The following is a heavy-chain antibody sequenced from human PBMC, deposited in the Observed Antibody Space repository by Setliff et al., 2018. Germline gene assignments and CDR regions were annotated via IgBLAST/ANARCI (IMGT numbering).Heavy chain of an antibody. CDR3: ARGRYWFAPNWFDP. CDR1: GGSISSSIW. J-gene: IGHJ5*02. Sequence: SETLSVTCAVSGGSISSSIWWSWVRQAPGKGLEWIGEIYHTGSTNYNPSLKSRVNISVDKSKNQFSLKLSSVTAADTAVYYCARGRYWFAPNWFDPWGQGTLVTV. D-gene: IGHD2-21*01. V-gene: IGHV4-4*02. CDR2: IYHTGST.